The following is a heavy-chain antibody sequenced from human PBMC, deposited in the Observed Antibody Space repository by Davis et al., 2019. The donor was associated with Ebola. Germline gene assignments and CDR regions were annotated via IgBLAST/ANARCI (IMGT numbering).Heavy chain of an antibody. V-gene: IGHV3-74*01. CDR1: GFTFSSYW. Sequence: PGGSLRLSCAASGFTFSSYWMHWVRQAPGKGLVWVSRINSDGSSTSYADSVKGRFTISRDNAKNTLYLQMNSLRAEDTAVYYCARDGSSSWYFYYYYGMDVWGQGTTVTVSS. CDR3: ARDGSSSWYFYYYYGMDV. J-gene: IGHJ6*02. CDR2: INSDGSST. D-gene: IGHD6-13*01.